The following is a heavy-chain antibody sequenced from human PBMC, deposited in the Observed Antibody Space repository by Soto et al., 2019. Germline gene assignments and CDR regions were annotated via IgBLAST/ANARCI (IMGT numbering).Heavy chain of an antibody. Sequence: GGSLRLSCASSGFTFISYSMNWVRQAPGKGLEWVSYISSSSSTIYYTDSVKGRFTISRDNAKNSLYLQMNSLRDEDTAVYYCARDAEYYDFWSGYRGFDAFDIWGQGTMVTVSS. CDR2: ISSSSSTI. CDR1: GFTFISYS. V-gene: IGHV3-48*02. CDR3: ARDAEYYDFWSGYRGFDAFDI. D-gene: IGHD3-3*01. J-gene: IGHJ3*02.